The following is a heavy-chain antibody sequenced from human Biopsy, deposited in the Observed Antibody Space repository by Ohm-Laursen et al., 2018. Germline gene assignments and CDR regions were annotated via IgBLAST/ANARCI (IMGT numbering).Heavy chain of an antibody. V-gene: IGHV4-59*11. J-gene: IGHJ1*01. Sequence: SETLSLTCTVPGGSFTGHYWSWIRQPPGKGLEWIGHISYTGYTSYKSSLKSRVTISLDTSRKHFSLRLTSLAAADTAVYYCARGSNEYGGLYFPHWGQGTLVTVSS. D-gene: IGHD4-23*01. CDR1: GGSFTGHY. CDR3: ARGSNEYGGLYFPH. CDR2: ISYTGYT.